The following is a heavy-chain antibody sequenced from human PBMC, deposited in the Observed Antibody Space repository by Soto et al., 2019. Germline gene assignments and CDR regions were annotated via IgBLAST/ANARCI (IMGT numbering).Heavy chain of an antibody. J-gene: IGHJ3*02. CDR2: YFQGGDA. CDR1: GASVSSGSYS. CDR3: ARLDYQSSGSYGFDI. Sequence: LSLTCAVSGASVSSGSYSWSWIRQPPGKGLEWIGFYFQGGDAYYNPSLESRVTISVDRSTNQFSLKLRSVTAADTAVYYCARLDYQSSGSYGFDILGQGTTVTVSS. V-gene: IGHV4-30-2*01. D-gene: IGHD3-22*01.